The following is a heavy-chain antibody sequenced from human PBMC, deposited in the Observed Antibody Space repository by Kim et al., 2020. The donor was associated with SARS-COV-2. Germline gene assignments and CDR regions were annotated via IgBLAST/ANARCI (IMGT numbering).Heavy chain of an antibody. CDR2: ISSNGGST. CDR1: GFTFSSYA. CDR3: KESGLWPLYYYYGMDV. D-gene: IGHD5-18*01. Sequence: GGSLRLSCSASGFTFSSYAMHWVRQAPGKGLEYVSAISSNGGSTYYADSVKGRFTISRDNSKNTLYLQMSSLRAEDTAVYYCKESGLWPLYYYYGMDVWGQGTPVTVSS. J-gene: IGHJ6*02. V-gene: IGHV3-64D*06.